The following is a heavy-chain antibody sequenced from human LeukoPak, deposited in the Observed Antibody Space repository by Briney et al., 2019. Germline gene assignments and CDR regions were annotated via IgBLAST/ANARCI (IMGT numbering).Heavy chain of an antibody. Sequence: GGSPRLSCAASGFTFSSYWMSWVRQAPGKGLEGVANIKQDGSEKYYVDSVKGRFTISRDNAKNSLYLQMNSLRAEDTAVYYCARGDYGSGSIYYYYYMDVWGKGTTVTVSS. CDR3: ARGDYGSGSIYYYYYMDV. J-gene: IGHJ6*03. CDR1: GFTFSSYW. D-gene: IGHD3-10*01. V-gene: IGHV3-7*01. CDR2: IKQDGSEK.